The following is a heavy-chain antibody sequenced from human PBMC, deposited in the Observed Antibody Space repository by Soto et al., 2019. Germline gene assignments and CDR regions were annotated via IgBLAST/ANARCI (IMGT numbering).Heavy chain of an antibody. V-gene: IGHV4-4*02. D-gene: IGHD3-10*01. Sequence: QVQLLESGPRLVKPSGTLSLTCAVSGVSISSRYWWSWVRQTPGKGLEWIGEAYHSGSTNYNPSLKSRVTISVDKSKNLFSLKLTSVTAADTAVYSCAKAPPDMNYYGSGTADLWGQGTLVTVSS. J-gene: IGHJ5*02. CDR1: GVSISSRYW. CDR2: AYHSGST. CDR3: AKAPPDMNYYGSGTADL.